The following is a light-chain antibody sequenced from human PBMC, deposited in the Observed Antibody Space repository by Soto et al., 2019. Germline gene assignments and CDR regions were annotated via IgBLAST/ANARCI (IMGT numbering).Light chain of an antibody. Sequence: DIQMTQSPSTLSASVGDRVTLTCRASQSISSWLAWYQQNPGTAPKLLIYAASSLQSGVPSRFSGSGSGTDFTLTISSLQSEDIAVYYCQQYNKWPRTFGQGTKVDIK. CDR2: AAS. CDR3: QQYNKWPRT. J-gene: IGKJ1*01. V-gene: IGKV1-5*01. CDR1: QSISSW.